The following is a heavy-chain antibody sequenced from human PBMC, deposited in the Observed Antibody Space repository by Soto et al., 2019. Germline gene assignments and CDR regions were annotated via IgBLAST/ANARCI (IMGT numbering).Heavy chain of an antibody. D-gene: IGHD1-26*01. CDR3: ATLRRVGTTHPHFDF. V-gene: IGHV3-48*02. Sequence: EVQLVESGGGLIQPGGSLRLSCAASGFSFSGYSMNWVRQVPGKGLEWVSFISSSSNTIYYADSVKGRFTSSRDNVKKSLYLQMNSLRDEDTAVYYCATLRRVGTTHPHFDFWGQGTLVTVSA. J-gene: IGHJ4*02. CDR2: ISSSSNTI. CDR1: GFSFSGYS.